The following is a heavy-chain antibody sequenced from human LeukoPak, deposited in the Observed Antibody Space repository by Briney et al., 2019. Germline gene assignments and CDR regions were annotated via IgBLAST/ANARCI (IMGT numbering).Heavy chain of an antibody. D-gene: IGHD2-2*01. CDR1: GFTFYDYD. J-gene: IGHJ5*02. CDR3: ARDPFCSSSTGCYFEDWFDP. CDR2: ITWNGDKT. V-gene: IGHV3-20*04. Sequence: PGGSLRLSCTASGFTFYDYDMSGVRQGPGKGLEGVSGITWNGDKTDYADAVRGRFAISRDNTKKSLYLQMSSLRAEDTALYYCARDPFCSSSTGCYFEDWFDPWGPGTLVTVSS.